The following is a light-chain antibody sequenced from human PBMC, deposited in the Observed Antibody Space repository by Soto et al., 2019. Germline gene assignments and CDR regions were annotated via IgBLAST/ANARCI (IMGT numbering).Light chain of an antibody. CDR2: SNN. V-gene: IGLV1-44*01. CDR1: SSNIGSNT. Sequence: QSVLTQPPSASGTPGQRVTISCSGSSSNIGSNTVNWYQQLPGTAPKLLIYSNNHRPSGVPDRFSCSKSATSAALAISGLQSEDEADYYCAAWDASLNGVVFGGGTKLTVL. CDR3: AAWDASLNGVV. J-gene: IGLJ2*01.